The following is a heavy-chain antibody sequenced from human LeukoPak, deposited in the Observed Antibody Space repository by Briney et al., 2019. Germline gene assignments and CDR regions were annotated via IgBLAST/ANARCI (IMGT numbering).Heavy chain of an antibody. CDR2: ISSSGSTI. CDR3: ARSHGVVVAATPY. Sequence: PGGALRLSCAASGFTFSDYYMSWIRQAPGKGLEWVSYISSSGSTIYYADSVKGRFTISRDNAKNSLYLQMNSLRAEDTAVYYCARSHGVVVAATPYWGQGTLVTVSS. J-gene: IGHJ4*02. V-gene: IGHV3-11*01. CDR1: GFTFSDYY. D-gene: IGHD2-15*01.